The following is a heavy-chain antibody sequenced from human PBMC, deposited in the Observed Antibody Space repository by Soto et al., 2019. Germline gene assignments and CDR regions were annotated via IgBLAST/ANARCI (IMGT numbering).Heavy chain of an antibody. CDR3: ARDQDLWFGELSIPHYYYMDV. CDR1: GFTFSSYW. D-gene: IGHD3-10*01. J-gene: IGHJ6*03. CDR2: IKQDGSEK. Sequence: GGSLRLSCAASGFTFSSYWMSWVRQAPGKGLEWVANIKQDGSEKYYVDSVKGRFTISRDNAKNSLYLQMNSLRAEDTAVYYCARDQDLWFGELSIPHYYYMDVWGKGTTVTVSS. V-gene: IGHV3-7*01.